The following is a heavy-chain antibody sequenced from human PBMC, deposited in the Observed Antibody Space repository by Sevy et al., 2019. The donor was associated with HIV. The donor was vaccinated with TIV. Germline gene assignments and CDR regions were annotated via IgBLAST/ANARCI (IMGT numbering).Heavy chain of an antibody. V-gene: IGHV3-9*01. CDR2: IGWNSGSI. CDR1: GFTFDDYA. J-gene: IGHJ3*02. CDR3: SKGIYRVRTPAFDI. D-gene: IGHD3-16*02. Sequence: GGSLRLSCAASGFTFDDYAMHWVRQAPGKGLEWVSGIGWNSGSIGYADSVKGLFAMARDNAKNSLYLQMNSLRAEDTALYYCSKGIYRVRTPAFDIWGQGTMVTVSS.